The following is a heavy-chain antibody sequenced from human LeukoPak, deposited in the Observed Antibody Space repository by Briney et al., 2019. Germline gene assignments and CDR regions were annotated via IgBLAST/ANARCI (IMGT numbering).Heavy chain of an antibody. J-gene: IGHJ4*02. V-gene: IGHV3-30-3*01. CDR1: GFTFSSYA. Sequence: GGSLRLSCAASGFTFSSYAMHWVRQAPGKGLEWVAVISYDGSNKYYADSVKGRFTISRDNSKNTLYLQMDSLRAEDTAVYYCATSLGPLTEYWGQGTLVTVSS. D-gene: IGHD7-27*01. CDR2: ISYDGSNK. CDR3: ATSLGPLTEY.